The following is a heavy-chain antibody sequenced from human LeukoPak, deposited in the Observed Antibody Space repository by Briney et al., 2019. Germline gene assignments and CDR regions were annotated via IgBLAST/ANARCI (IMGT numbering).Heavy chain of an antibody. CDR3: ATPSGSYYGGVDY. J-gene: IGHJ4*02. CDR2: IIPILGIA. Sequence: ASVKVSCKAFGGTFSSYTISWVRQAPGQGLEWMGRIIPILGIANYAQKFQGRVTITADKSTSTAYMELSSLRSEDTAVYYCATPSGSYYGGVDYWGQGTLVTVSS. CDR1: GGTFSSYT. D-gene: IGHD1-26*01. V-gene: IGHV1-69*02.